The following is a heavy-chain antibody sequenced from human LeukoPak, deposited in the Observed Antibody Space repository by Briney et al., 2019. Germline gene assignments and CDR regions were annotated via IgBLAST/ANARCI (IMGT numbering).Heavy chain of an antibody. CDR2: FDPEDGET. V-gene: IGHV1-24*01. D-gene: IGHD3-22*01. CDR1: GYTFTSYY. Sequence: GASVKVSCKASGYTFTSYYMHWVRQAPGKGLEWMGGFDPEDGETIYAQKFQGRVTMTEDTSTDTAYMELSSLRSEDTAVYYCATQSYDSSGYYYYFDYWGQGTLVTVSS. J-gene: IGHJ4*02. CDR3: ATQSYDSSGYYYYFDY.